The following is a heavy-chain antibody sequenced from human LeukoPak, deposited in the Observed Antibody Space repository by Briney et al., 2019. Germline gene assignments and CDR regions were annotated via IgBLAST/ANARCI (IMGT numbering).Heavy chain of an antibody. J-gene: IGHJ4*02. D-gene: IGHD6-19*01. CDR1: GYTFTGYY. CDR3: ARNSVYVGGGGGPVAYFDY. CDR2: INPNSGGT. V-gene: IGHV1-2*02. Sequence: ASVKVSCKASGYTFTGYYMHWVRQAPGQGLEWMGWINPNSGGTNYAQKFQGRVTMTRDTSISTAYMELSRLRPDDTAVYYCARNSVYVGGGGGPVAYFDYWGQGTLVTVSS.